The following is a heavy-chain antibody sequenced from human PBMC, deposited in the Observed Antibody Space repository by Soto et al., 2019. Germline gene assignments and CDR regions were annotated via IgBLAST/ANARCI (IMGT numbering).Heavy chain of an antibody. CDR2: ICSAGVDT. CDR3: AKDRQAYSSVWDPFDI. J-gene: IGHJ3*02. V-gene: IGHV3-23*01. CDR1: GFTFNIYA. Sequence: GGSLRLSCAASGFTFNIYAMNWVRQAPGKGLEWVSGICSAGVDTYYADSVKGRFTISRDNSKNTLFLQVTSLRAEATAIYSCAKDRQAYSSVWDPFDIWGQGTLVTVSS. D-gene: IGHD6-13*01.